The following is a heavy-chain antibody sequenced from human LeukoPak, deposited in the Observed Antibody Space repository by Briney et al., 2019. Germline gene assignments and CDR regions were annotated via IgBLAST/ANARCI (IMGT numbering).Heavy chain of an antibody. V-gene: IGHV1-69*13. CDR3: ASSLGLQWKGDY. CDR1: GGTFSSYA. D-gene: IGHD5-24*01. CDR2: IIPIFGTA. J-gene: IGHJ4*02. Sequence: SVKVSCKTSGGTFSSYAISWVRQAPGQGLEWMGGIIPIFGTANYAQKFQGRVTITADESTSTAYMELSSLRSEDTAVYYCASSLGLQWKGDYWGRGTLVTVSS.